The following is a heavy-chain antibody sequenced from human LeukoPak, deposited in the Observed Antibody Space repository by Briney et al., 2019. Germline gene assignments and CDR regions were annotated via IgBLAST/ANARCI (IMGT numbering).Heavy chain of an antibody. CDR2: ISGSGGST. CDR3: AKGRYCSGGSCHIFDY. Sequence: GGSLRLSCAASGFTFSSYAMSWVRQAPGKGLEWVSAISGSGGSTYYADSVKGRFTISRDNPKNTLYLQMNSLRAEDTAVYYCAKGRYCSGGSCHIFDYWGQGTLVTVSS. CDR1: GFTFSSYA. V-gene: IGHV3-23*01. J-gene: IGHJ4*02. D-gene: IGHD2-15*01.